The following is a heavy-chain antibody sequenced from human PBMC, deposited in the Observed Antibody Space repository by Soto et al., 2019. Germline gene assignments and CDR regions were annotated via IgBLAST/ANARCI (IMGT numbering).Heavy chain of an antibody. D-gene: IGHD6-19*01. Sequence: GASVKVSCKASGYIFTAYYMHWVRQAPGQGPEWMGWINPDSGGTSYAPKFQGRVTMTRDTSSSTVYMELRRLRSDDTALYYCARDVAGDDYFDYWGQGTLVTVS. CDR1: GYIFTAYY. J-gene: IGHJ4*02. CDR2: INPDSGGT. CDR3: ARDVAGDDYFDY. V-gene: IGHV1-2*02.